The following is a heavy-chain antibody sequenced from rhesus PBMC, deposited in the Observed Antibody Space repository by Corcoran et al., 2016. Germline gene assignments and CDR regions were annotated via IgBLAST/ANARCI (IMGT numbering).Heavy chain of an antibody. CDR1: GASISGYW. CDR2: INGGTANP. J-gene: IGHJ4*01. V-gene: IGHV4-80*01. D-gene: IGHD5-24*01. CDR3: ASEGWVRRY. Sequence: QVQLQESGPGLVKPSETLSLTCTVSGASISGYWWSWIRQPPGEGLEWIGEINGGTANPNSTPSLQSRVIISRDPSKNQFSLHLNSVTAADTAVYYCASEGWVRRYWGQGALVTVSS.